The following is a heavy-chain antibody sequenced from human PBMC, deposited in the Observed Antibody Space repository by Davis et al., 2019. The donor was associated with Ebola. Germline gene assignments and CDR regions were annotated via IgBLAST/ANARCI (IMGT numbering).Heavy chain of an antibody. V-gene: IGHV1-46*01. J-gene: IGHJ4*02. CDR3: ARGRSMVATQVGLRY. D-gene: IGHD5-12*01. CDR2: INPSGGST. Sequence: AASVKVSCKASGYSFTSYYMHWVRQAPGQGLEWMGIINPSGGSTSYAQKFQGRVTMTRDTSTSTVYMELRSLRSDDTAVYYCARGRSMVATQVGLRYWGQGTLVTVSS. CDR1: GYSFTSYY.